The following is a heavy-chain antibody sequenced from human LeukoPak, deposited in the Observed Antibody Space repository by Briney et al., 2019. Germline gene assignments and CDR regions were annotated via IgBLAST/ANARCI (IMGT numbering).Heavy chain of an antibody. D-gene: IGHD3-9*01. V-gene: IGHV3-11*01. CDR3: ARGEYYDILTGYSY. Sequence: GGSLRLSCAASGFTFSDYYMSWIRQAPGKGLEWVSYISGSGSTVYYAASVRGRFTISRDNAKNSLFLQMNSLRAEDTAVYYCARGEYYDILTGYSYWGQGTLVTVSS. CDR2: ISGSGSTV. J-gene: IGHJ4*02. CDR1: GFTFSDYY.